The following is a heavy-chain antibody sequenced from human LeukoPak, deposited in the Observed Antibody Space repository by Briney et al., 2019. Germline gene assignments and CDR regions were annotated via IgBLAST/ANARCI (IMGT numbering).Heavy chain of an antibody. J-gene: IGHJ5*02. V-gene: IGHV3-30*04. CDR1: GFTFSSHA. CDR3: AKARNRLYGGTESDL. Sequence: GRSLRLSCAASGFTFSSHAMHWVRQAPGRGLEWVAVISYDGKYKYYADSVKGRFTISRDDSKNTLYLQMNSLRTEDTAVYFCAKARNRLYGGTESDLWGQGTLVSVSS. CDR2: ISYDGKYK. D-gene: IGHD4-23*01.